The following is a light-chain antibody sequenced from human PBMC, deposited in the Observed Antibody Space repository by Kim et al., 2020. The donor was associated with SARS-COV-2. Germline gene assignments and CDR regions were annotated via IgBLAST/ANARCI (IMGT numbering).Light chain of an antibody. Sequence: QSALTQPASVSGSPGQSITISCTGTSSDVGGYDSVSWYQQHPGKVPKVMIHDVSHRPSGVSYRFSGSKSGNTASLTISGLQAEDEADYYCNSYTSHSTVIFGGGTQLTVL. CDR1: SSDVGGYDS. V-gene: IGLV2-14*03. J-gene: IGLJ2*01. CDR2: DVS. CDR3: NSYTSHSTVI.